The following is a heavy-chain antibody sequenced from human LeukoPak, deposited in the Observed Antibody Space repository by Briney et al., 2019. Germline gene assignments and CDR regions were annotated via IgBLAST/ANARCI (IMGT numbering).Heavy chain of an antibody. J-gene: IGHJ4*02. CDR1: GYTFTGYY. CDR3: ARDGSDYVWGSYRHIDY. Sequence: GASVKVSCKASGYTFTGYYMHWVRQAPGQGLEWMGWINPNSGGTNYAQKFQGRVTMTRDTSISTAYMELSRLRSDDTAVYYCARDGSDYVWGSYRHIDYWGQGTLVTVSS. V-gene: IGHV1-2*02. CDR2: INPNSGGT. D-gene: IGHD3-16*02.